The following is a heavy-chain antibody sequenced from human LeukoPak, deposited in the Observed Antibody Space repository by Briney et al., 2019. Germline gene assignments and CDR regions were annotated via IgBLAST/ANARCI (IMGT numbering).Heavy chain of an antibody. D-gene: IGHD3-22*01. CDR3: ARVTDYYDSSGCPDY. CDR2: ISYDGSNK. J-gene: IGHJ4*02. CDR1: GFTFSSYA. Sequence: PGGSLRLSCAASGFTFSSYAMHWVRQAPGKGLEWVAVISYDGSNKYYAASVKGRFTISRDNSKNTLYLQMNSLRAEDTAVYYCARVTDYYDSSGCPDYWGQGTLVTVSS. V-gene: IGHV3-30*04.